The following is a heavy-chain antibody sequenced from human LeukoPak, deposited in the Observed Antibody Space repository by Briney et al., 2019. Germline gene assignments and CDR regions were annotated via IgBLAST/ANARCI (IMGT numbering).Heavy chain of an antibody. CDR1: GYTFTGNY. Sequence: ASVKLSCKASGYTFTGNYMHWVRQAPGQGLEWMGWINPNSGDTNYAQKFQGRFTMSRDTSISTAYMQLSRLRSDDTAMYYCARNTLSPRSHSRVQLGLAYWGQGNLVTVSS. CDR2: INPNSGDT. V-gene: IGHV1-2*02. J-gene: IGHJ4*02. CDR3: ARNTLSPRSHSRVQLGLAY. D-gene: IGHD1-14*01.